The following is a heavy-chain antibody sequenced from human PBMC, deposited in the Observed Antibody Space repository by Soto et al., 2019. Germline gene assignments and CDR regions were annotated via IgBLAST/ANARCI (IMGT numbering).Heavy chain of an antibody. J-gene: IGHJ5*02. CDR2: IYYGGST. Sequence: SETLSLTCTVSGGSISSSSYYWGWIRQPPGKGLEWIGSIYYGGSTYYNPSLKSRVTISVDTSKNQFSLKLSSVTAAETAVYYCARRRSTIFGVVIVRGAWFDPWGQGTLVTVSS. CDR1: GGSISSSSYY. D-gene: IGHD3-3*01. V-gene: IGHV4-39*01. CDR3: ARRRSTIFGVVIVRGAWFDP.